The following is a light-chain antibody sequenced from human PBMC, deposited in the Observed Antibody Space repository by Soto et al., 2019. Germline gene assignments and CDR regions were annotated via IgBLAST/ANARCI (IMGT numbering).Light chain of an antibody. CDR2: AAS. CDR1: QSVDAY. CDR3: QQSHSAPYT. Sequence: IQMTQSPSSLSASEGDRVTITCRASQSVDAYLHWFQQKPGKPPKLLIYAASTLQSVVPSRFSGSGSETDFTLTISSLQPEDFATYYCQQSHSAPYTFGHGTKGEIK. J-gene: IGKJ2*01. V-gene: IGKV1-39*01.